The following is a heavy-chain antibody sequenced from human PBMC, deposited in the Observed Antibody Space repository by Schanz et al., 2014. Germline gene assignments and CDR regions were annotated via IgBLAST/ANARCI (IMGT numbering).Heavy chain of an antibody. J-gene: IGHJ3*02. D-gene: IGHD7-27*01. CDR3: ARENLNWEAFDI. CDR1: GFIFNDYY. V-gene: IGHV3-11*01. CDR2: ISRDGTTS. Sequence: QVQLVESGGGLVKPGGSLRLSCAASGFIFNDYYMNWIRQAPGKGLEWLSYISRDGTTSYYADSVKGRFTISRDNAKNSLYLEMTSLRGEEKAVYYCARENLNWEAFDIWGQGTVVTVSS.